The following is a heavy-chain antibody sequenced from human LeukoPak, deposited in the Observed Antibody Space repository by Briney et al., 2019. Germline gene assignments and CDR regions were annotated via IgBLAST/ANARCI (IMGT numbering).Heavy chain of an antibody. CDR3: ARYHTALNY. Sequence: GGSLRLSCAASGFTFSSYGMHWVRQAPGKGLEWVAVIWYDGSNKCYADSVKGRFTISRDNSKNTLYLQMNNLRVEDTAVYFCARYHTALNYWGQGTLVTASS. J-gene: IGHJ4*02. V-gene: IGHV3-33*01. CDR2: IWYDGSNK. D-gene: IGHD5-18*01. CDR1: GFTFSSYG.